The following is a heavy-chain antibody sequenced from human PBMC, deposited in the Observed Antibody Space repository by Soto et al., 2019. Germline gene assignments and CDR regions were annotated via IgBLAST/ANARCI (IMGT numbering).Heavy chain of an antibody. Sequence: QVQLVQSGAEVKKPGSSVKVSCKASGGTFSSYAISWVRQAPGQGLEWMGGIIPIFGTANYAQKFQGRVTNPADESTSTAYMELSSLRSEDTAVYYCARDRGASITIFGVVIIPPRHYGMDVWGQGTTVTVSS. CDR1: GGTFSSYA. V-gene: IGHV1-69*01. CDR2: IIPIFGTA. D-gene: IGHD3-3*01. J-gene: IGHJ6*02. CDR3: ARDRGASITIFGVVIIPPRHYGMDV.